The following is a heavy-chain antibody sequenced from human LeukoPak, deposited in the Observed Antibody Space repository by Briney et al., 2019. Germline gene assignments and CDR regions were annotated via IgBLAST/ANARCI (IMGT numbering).Heavy chain of an antibody. J-gene: IGHJ4*02. V-gene: IGHV3-23*01. D-gene: IGHD4-11*01. CDR3: AKDGGFKGVDYSLNY. CDR2: ISGSGDTT. CDR1: GFGFAFSSYA. Sequence: GGSLRLSCATSGFGFAFSSYAVNWVRQAPGKGLEWVSAISGSGDTTYYTDSVKGRFTISRDKSKNTLFLQMNSLRAEDTAVYYCAKDGGFKGVDYSLNYWGQGTLVTVSS.